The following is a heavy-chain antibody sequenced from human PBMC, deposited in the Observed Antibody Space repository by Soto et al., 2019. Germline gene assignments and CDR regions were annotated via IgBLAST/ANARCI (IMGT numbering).Heavy chain of an antibody. V-gene: IGHV3-23*01. D-gene: IGHD3-22*01. CDR3: AKGTDYDSSGYYLRYYFDY. CDR1: GFTFSSYA. J-gene: IGHJ4*02. Sequence: GGSLRLSCAASGFTFSSYAMSWVRQAPGKGLEWVSAISGSGGSTYYADSVKGRFTISRDNSKNTLYLQMNSLRAEDTAVYYCAKGTDYDSSGYYLRYYFDYWGQGTLVTVSS. CDR2: ISGSGGST.